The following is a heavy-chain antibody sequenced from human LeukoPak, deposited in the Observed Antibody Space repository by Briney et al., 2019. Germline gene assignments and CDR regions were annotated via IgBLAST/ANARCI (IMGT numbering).Heavy chain of an antibody. CDR1: GYTFTNFG. CDR3: ARGRPYAFDI. CDR2: ISPNRGHT. Sequence: GASVKVSCKASGYTFTNFGVSWVRQAPGQGLEWVGWISPNRGHTNYAQKLQGRVTTTSDASTSIAYMELRSLRSDDTAVYYCARGRPYAFDIWGQGTMVTVSS. V-gene: IGHV1-18*01. J-gene: IGHJ3*02.